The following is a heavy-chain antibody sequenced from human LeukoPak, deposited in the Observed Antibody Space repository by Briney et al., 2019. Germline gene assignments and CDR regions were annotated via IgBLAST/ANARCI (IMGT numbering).Heavy chain of an antibody. Sequence: GGSLRLSCTAPGFPFNAYNIHWIRQSPGRGLEWVSFIRNDETEIHYADFAKGRFTLSRDSVKNSLDLQMNSLRVEDTAVYYCAKEASGRSYDYWGQGTLVTVSS. V-gene: IGHV3-30*02. CDR1: GFPFNAYN. CDR3: AKEASGRSYDY. J-gene: IGHJ4*02. D-gene: IGHD3-10*01. CDR2: IRNDETEI.